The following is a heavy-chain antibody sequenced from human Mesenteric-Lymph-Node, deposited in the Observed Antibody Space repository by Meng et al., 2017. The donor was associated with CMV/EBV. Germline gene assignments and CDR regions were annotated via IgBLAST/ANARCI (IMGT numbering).Heavy chain of an antibody. CDR1: GFTFSGYG. Sequence: GGSLRLSCAASGFTFSGYGMHWVRQAPGKGLEWVAFIRYDGNNEYHADSVKGRFTISRDNAKNSLYLQMNSLRAEDTAVYYCARTPVLERLGGWFDPWGQGTLVTVSS. J-gene: IGHJ5*02. D-gene: IGHD1-1*01. CDR3: ARTPVLERLGGWFDP. V-gene: IGHV3-30*02. CDR2: IRYDGNNE.